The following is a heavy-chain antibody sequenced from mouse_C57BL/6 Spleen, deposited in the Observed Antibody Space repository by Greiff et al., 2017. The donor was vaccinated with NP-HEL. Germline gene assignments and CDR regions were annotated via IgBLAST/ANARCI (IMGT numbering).Heavy chain of an antibody. Sequence: VMLVESGPGLVQPSQSLSITCTVSGFSLTSYGVHWVRQSPGKGLEWLGVIWSGGSTDYNAAFISRLSISKDNSKSQVFFKMNSLQADDTAIYYCAREGIYYGNYEGVDYWGQGTSVTVSS. D-gene: IGHD2-1*01. CDR1: GFSLTSYG. CDR3: AREGIYYGNYEGVDY. V-gene: IGHV2-2*01. J-gene: IGHJ4*01. CDR2: IWSGGST.